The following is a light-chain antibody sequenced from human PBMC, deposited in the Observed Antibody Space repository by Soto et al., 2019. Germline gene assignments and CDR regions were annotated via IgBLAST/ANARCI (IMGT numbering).Light chain of an antibody. CDR2: PVS. J-gene: IGLJ1*01. Sequence: QSVLTQPAAVSGSPGQSSTIAWTGTRRDVGGYNDVSWYQEHPGKAPKPMISPVSHRPSGVSNRFSASQSCITASLTISGLQAEDAPDYSSTSSTSSSTPLYVFGTGTKPPVL. CDR3: TSSTSSSTPLYV. CDR1: RRDVGGYND. V-gene: IGLV2-14*01.